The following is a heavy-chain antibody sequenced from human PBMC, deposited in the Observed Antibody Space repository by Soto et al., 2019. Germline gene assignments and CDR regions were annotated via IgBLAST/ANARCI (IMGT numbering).Heavy chain of an antibody. J-gene: IGHJ4*02. D-gene: IGHD2-15*01. CDR3: ARDGLQWC. CDR2: IYHSGTT. Sequence: QVQLQESGPGLVKPSGTLSLTCAVSGGSISSSNWWNWVRQPPGKGLEWIGEIYHSGTTNYNPSLTSVVXXSVDKSKNQFSLKLSSVTAADTAVYYCARDGLQWCWGQGTLVTVSS. CDR1: GGSISSSNW. V-gene: IGHV4-4*02.